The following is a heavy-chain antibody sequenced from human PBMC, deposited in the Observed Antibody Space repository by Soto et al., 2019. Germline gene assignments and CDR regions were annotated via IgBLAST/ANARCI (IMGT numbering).Heavy chain of an antibody. Sequence: LRLSCAASGFTFSDYYMSWIRQAPGKGLEWVSYISSSSSYTNYADSVKGRFTISRDNAKNSLYLQMNSLRAEDTAVYYCASGVYRSSSGVDYWGQGTLVTVSS. V-gene: IGHV3-11*06. J-gene: IGHJ4*02. CDR3: ASGVYRSSSGVDY. CDR2: ISSSSSYT. CDR1: GFTFSDYY. D-gene: IGHD6-13*01.